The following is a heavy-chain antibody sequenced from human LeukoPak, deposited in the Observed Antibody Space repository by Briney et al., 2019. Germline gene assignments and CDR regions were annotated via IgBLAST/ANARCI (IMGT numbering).Heavy chain of an antibody. V-gene: IGHV3-30*14. J-gene: IGHJ4*02. CDR1: GFTFSSYA. CDR3: ARVFRGIAVAGSNFDY. CDR2: ISYDGSNK. D-gene: IGHD6-19*01. Sequence: GGSLRLSCAASGFTFSSYAMHWVRQAPGKGLEWVAVISYDGSNKYYADSVKGRFTISRDNSKNTLYLQMNSLRAEDTAVYYCARVFRGIAVAGSNFDYWGQGTLVTVSS.